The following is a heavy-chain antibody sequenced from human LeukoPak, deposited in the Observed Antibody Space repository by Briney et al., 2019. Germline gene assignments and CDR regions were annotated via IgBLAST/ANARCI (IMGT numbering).Heavy chain of an antibody. CDR1: GGSISSGGYY. CDR3: ARDRAVVVVPAVYYYYGMDV. CDR2: IYYSGST. D-gene: IGHD2-2*01. V-gene: IGHV4-31*03. Sequence: LSLTCTVSGGSISSGGYYWSWIRQHPGKGLEWIGYIYYSGSTYYNPSLKSRVTISVDTSKNQFSLKLSSVTAADTAVYYCARDRAVVVVPAVYYYYGMDVWGQGTTVTVSS. J-gene: IGHJ6*02.